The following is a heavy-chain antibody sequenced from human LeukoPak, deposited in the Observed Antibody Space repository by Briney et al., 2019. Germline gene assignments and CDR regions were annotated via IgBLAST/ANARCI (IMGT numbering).Heavy chain of an antibody. Sequence: SVKVSCKVSGGTFSSCAINWVRQAPGQGLEWMGGIIPMFGTAKYAQKFQDRVTITADKSTSTTYMELSSLSSEDTAVYYCARDLRHDDVWGTYHPFYWGQGTLVTVSS. CDR1: GGTFSSCA. J-gene: IGHJ4*02. V-gene: IGHV1-69*06. CDR2: IIPMFGTA. CDR3: ARDLRHDDVWGTYHPFY. D-gene: IGHD3-16*02.